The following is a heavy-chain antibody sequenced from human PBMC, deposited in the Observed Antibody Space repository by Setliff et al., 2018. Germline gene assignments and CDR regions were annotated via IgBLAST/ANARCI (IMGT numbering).Heavy chain of an antibody. CDR2: ISYSGRT. CDR1: GGSISTDPYF. V-gene: IGHV4-31*11. Sequence: PSETLSLTCAVSGGSISTDPYFWTWIRQHPVKGLEWIGYISYSGRTSYNPSPYSRITVSLDTSKNQFSLNLYSVTAADTAVYYCARTSSGRYFDLWGRGTLVTVSS. CDR3: ARTSSGRYFDL. J-gene: IGHJ2*01.